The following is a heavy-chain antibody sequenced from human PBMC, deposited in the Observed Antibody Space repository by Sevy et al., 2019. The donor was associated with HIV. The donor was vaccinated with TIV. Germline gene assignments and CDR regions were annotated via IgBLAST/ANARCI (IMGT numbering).Heavy chain of an antibody. Sequence: GGSLRLSCAASGFTFSSNTMNWLRQAPGKGLEWVSSISSRSTDIFYADSVKGRFTISRDNSNKSLFLQRNGLRVEDTAVYYCARGDKDGWFDPWGQGTPVTVSS. J-gene: IGHJ5*02. V-gene: IGHV3-21*01. D-gene: IGHD3-9*01. CDR3: ARGDKDGWFDP. CDR2: ISSRSTDI. CDR1: GFTFSSNT.